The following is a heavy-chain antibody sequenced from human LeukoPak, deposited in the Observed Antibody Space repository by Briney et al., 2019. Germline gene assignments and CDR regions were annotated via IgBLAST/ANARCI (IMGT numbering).Heavy chain of an antibody. D-gene: IGHD2-15*01. V-gene: IGHV4-59*06. CDR1: GGSISSYY. CDR2: IYYSGST. CDR3: ARYRGDIVVVVAATRAWFDP. J-gene: IGHJ5*02. Sequence: PSETLSLTCTVSGGSISSYYWSWIRQHPGKGLEWIGYIYYSGSTYYNPSLKSRVTISVDTSKNQFSLKLSSVTAADTAVYYCARYRGDIVVVVAATRAWFDPWGQGTLVTVSS.